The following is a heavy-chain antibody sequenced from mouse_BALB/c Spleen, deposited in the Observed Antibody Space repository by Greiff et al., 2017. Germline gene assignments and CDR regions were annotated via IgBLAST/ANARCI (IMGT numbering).Heavy chain of an antibody. CDR2: ISYSGST. Sequence: EVQGVESGPGLVKPSQSLSLTCTVTGYSITSDYAWNWIRQFPGNKLEWMGYISYSGSTSYNPSLKSRISITRDTSKNQFFLQLNSVTTEDTATYYCARRGGSPYYFDYWGQGTTLTVSS. V-gene: IGHV3-2*02. J-gene: IGHJ2*01. CDR1: GYSITSDYA. D-gene: IGHD1-1*01. CDR3: ARRGGSPYYFDY.